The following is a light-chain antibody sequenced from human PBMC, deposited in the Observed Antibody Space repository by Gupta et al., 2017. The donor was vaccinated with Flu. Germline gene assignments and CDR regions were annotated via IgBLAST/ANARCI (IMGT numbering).Light chain of an antibody. Sequence: ATQMTQSPSSLSASVGDRVTITCRASQGIRNDLGWYQQKPGKAPKLLIYAASSVQSGVPSRFSGSGSGTDFTLTISSLQPEDFATYYCRQDDNYPKTFGQGTKVEIK. CDR1: QGIRND. V-gene: IGKV1-6*01. CDR2: AAS. CDR3: RQDDNYPKT. J-gene: IGKJ1*01.